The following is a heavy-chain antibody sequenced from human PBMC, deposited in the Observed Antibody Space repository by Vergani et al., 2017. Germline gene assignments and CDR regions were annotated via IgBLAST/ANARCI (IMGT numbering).Heavy chain of an antibody. V-gene: IGHV4-34*01. CDR2: INHSGST. J-gene: IGHJ5*02. Sequence: QVQLQQWGAGLLKPSETLSLTCAVYGGSFSGYYWSWIRQPPGKGLGWIGEINHSGSTKYNPSLKSRFTISVDTSNNHFSLKLISVTAADTAVYYCARGQAYSSIAARPENWFDPWGQGTLVTVSS. D-gene: IGHD6-6*01. CDR1: GGSFSGYY. CDR3: ARGQAYSSIAARPENWFDP.